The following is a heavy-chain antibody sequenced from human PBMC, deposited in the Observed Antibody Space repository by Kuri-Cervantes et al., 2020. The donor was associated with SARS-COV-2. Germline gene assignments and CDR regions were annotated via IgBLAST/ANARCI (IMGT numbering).Heavy chain of an antibody. V-gene: IGHV3-30*18. Sequence: GGAVRLCCAASGLTFSSYGMHWVRQAPGKGLEWVAVISYDGSNKYYADSVKGRFTISRDNSKNTLYLQMNSLRAEDTAVYYCAKALRVVVVAATDLFDYWGQGTLVTVSS. CDR1: GLTFSSYG. CDR2: ISYDGSNK. J-gene: IGHJ4*02. D-gene: IGHD2-15*01. CDR3: AKALRVVVVAATDLFDY.